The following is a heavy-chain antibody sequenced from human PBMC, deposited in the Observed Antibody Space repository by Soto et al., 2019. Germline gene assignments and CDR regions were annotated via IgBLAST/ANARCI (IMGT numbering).Heavy chain of an antibody. Sequence: GGSLRLSCAASGFTFSSYAMSWVRQAPGKGLEWVSAISGSGGSTYYAASVKGRFTISRDNSKNTLYLQMNSLRAEDTAVYYCAKKGYYYDSSGYYYPFDYWGQGTLVTVSS. CDR1: GFTFSSYA. D-gene: IGHD3-22*01. CDR3: AKKGYYYDSSGYYYPFDY. J-gene: IGHJ4*02. V-gene: IGHV3-23*01. CDR2: ISGSGGST.